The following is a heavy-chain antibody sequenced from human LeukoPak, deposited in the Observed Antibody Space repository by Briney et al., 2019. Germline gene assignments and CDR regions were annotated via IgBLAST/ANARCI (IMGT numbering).Heavy chain of an antibody. J-gene: IGHJ1*01. V-gene: IGHV3-21*01. CDR2: ISSSSSYI. Sequence: PGGSLRLSCAASGFTFSSYSMNWVRQAPGKGLEWVSSISSSSSYIYYADSVKGRYTISRDNAKTSLYLQMNSPRAEDTAVYHCAWSEGEYFQHWGQGTLVTVSS. CDR1: GFTFSSYS. CDR3: AWSEGEYFQH.